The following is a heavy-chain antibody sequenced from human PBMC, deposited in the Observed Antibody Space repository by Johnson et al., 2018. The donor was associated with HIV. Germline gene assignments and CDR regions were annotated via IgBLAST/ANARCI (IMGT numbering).Heavy chain of an antibody. D-gene: IGHD5-12*01. J-gene: IGHJ3*02. CDR2: ISSSGSTI. V-gene: IGHV3-11*04. Sequence: QMLLVESGGGLVKPGGSLRLSCAASGFTFSDYYMSWIRQAPGKGLEWVSYISSSGSTIYYADSVKGRFTISRDNAKNSLYLQMNSLRAEDTAVYFCARDQGYNGFEPDALDIWGRGTMVTVSS. CDR3: ARDQGYNGFEPDALDI. CDR1: GFTFSDYY.